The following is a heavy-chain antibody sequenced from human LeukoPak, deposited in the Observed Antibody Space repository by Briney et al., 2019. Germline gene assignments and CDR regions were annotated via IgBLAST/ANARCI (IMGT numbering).Heavy chain of an antibody. V-gene: IGHV1-18*01. CDR1: GYTFTSYG. CDR2: ISAYNGNT. D-gene: IGHD1-26*01. CDR3: ARVPTGGGSYHFDY. Sequence: VASVTVSCKASGYTFTSYGISWVRQAPGQGLEWMGWISAYNGNTNYAQKLQGRVTMTTDTSTSTAYMELRSLRSDDTAVYYCARVPTGGGSYHFDYWGQGTLVTVSS. J-gene: IGHJ4*02.